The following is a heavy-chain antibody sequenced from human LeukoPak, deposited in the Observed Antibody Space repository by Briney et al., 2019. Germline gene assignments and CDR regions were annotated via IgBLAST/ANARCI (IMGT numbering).Heavy chain of an antibody. J-gene: IGHJ4*02. V-gene: IGHV4-59*01. Sequence: SETLSLTCTVSGDSISSYFRSWIRQPPGKGLEWIGYIYYSGSTNYNPSLKSRVTISVDTSKNQFSLKLTSVTAADTAVYYCASTSSYANFDYWGQGTLVTVSS. CDR2: IYYSGST. CDR1: GDSISSYF. D-gene: IGHD2-2*01. CDR3: ASTSSYANFDY.